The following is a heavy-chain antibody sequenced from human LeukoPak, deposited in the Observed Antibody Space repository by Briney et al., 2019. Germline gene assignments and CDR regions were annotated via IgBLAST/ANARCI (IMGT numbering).Heavy chain of an antibody. CDR3: ARRNQVLREYYYDSSGYLYFDY. CDR2: IYYSGST. V-gene: IGHV4-39*01. D-gene: IGHD3-22*01. CDR1: GGSISSSSYY. J-gene: IGHJ4*02. Sequence: PSETLSLTCTVSGGSISSSSYYWGWIRQPPGKELEWIGSIYYSGSTYYNPSLKSRVTISVDTSKNQFSLKLSSVTAADTAVYYCARRNQVLREYYYDSSGYLYFDYWGQGTLVTVSS.